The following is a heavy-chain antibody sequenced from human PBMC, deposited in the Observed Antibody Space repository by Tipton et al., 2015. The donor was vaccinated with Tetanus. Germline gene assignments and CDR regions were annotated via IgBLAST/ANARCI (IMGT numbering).Heavy chain of an antibody. V-gene: IGHV1-8*01. J-gene: IGHJ4*02. CDR2: MNPNSGKT. Sequence: QSGAEVKKPGASVKVSCKASGYTFTSYGINWVRQATGQGFDWMGWMNPNSGKTASAQKFQGRVTMTTNTSIRTAYMELSSLTSEDTAVYYCARANSGHYYLDSWGQGTLVTVSS. CDR1: GYTFTSYG. CDR3: ARANSGHYYLDS. D-gene: IGHD1-26*01.